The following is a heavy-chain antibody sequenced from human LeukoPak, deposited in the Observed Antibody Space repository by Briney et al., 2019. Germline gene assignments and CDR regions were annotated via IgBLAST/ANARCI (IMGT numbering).Heavy chain of an antibody. CDR3: ARDPHSSSWDY. CDR1: GGSFSGYY. Sequence: SSETLSLTCAVYGGSFSGYYWTWIRQPPGKGLEWIGEINHGGSTTYNPALKSRVTISVDTSKNQFSLKLSSVTAADTAVYYCARDPHSSSWDYWGQGTLVTVSS. V-gene: IGHV4-34*01. J-gene: IGHJ4*02. CDR2: INHGGST. D-gene: IGHD6-13*01.